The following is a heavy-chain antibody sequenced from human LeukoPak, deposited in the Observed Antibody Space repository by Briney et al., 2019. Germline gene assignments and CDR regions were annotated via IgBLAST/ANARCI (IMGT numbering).Heavy chain of an antibody. CDR1: GFTFDDFG. Sequence: GGSLRLSCAASGFTFDDFGMNWVRQAPGKGLEWVSAINWNGGSTGYADSVKGRFTISRDSAKNSLYLQINGLRAEDTALYYCARGVAYSSGGEFDYWGQGTLVTVSS. J-gene: IGHJ4*02. CDR3: ARGVAYSSGGEFDY. CDR2: INWNGGST. D-gene: IGHD6-19*01. V-gene: IGHV3-20*04.